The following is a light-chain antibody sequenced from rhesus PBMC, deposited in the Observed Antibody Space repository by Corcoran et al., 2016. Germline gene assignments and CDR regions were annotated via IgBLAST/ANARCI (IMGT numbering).Light chain of an antibody. V-gene: IGKV1-22*01. CDR2: KAS. Sequence: DIQMTQSPSSLSASVGDTVTITCRASQTIASWLVWYQQKPGKPPKLLIYKASTLQSGVPSRFTGSGSGTDFTLTISSLQSEDFATYYCQQYSSSPTFGGGTKVEIK. J-gene: IGKJ4*01. CDR3: QQYSSSPT. CDR1: QTIASW.